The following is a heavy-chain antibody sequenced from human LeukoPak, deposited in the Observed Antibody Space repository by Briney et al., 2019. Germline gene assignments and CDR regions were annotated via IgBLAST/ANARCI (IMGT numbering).Heavy chain of an antibody. CDR1: GGSISSYY. D-gene: IGHD6-13*01. CDR3: ARQVYSSSWSYFDY. V-gene: IGHV4-59*01. J-gene: IGHJ4*02. CDR2: IHYSGST. Sequence: SETLSLTCAVSGGSISSYYWSWIRQPPGRGLEWIGSIHYSGSTSYNSSLKSRVTISVDTSKNQFSLKLSSVTPADTAVYYCARQVYSSSWSYFDYWGQGILVTVSS.